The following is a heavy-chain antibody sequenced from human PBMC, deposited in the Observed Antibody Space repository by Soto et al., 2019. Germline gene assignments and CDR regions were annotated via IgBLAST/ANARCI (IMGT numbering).Heavy chain of an antibody. D-gene: IGHD1-1*01. Sequence: SETLSLTCTVSGGSISSYYWSWIRQPPGKVLECIGFIYYSGSTNYNPSLKSRVTLSVDTSKIQFSLKLSSVTAADTAVYYCARGTGTTRPHFDYWGQGTLVTVSS. CDR3: ARGTGTTRPHFDY. CDR1: GGSISSYY. J-gene: IGHJ4*02. CDR2: IYYSGST. V-gene: IGHV4-59*01.